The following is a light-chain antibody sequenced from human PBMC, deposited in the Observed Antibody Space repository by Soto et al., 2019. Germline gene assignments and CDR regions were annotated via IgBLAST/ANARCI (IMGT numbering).Light chain of an antibody. V-gene: IGLV2-8*01. Sequence: QSALTQPPSASGSPGQSFAISCTGTSSDVGGYNYVSWYQLHPGKAPKLMIYEVNMRPSGVPDRFSGSKSGNTASLTVSGLRAEDEADYYCSSYAGSNNYVFGTGTKLTVL. J-gene: IGLJ1*01. CDR3: SSYAGSNNYV. CDR1: SSDVGGYNY. CDR2: EVN.